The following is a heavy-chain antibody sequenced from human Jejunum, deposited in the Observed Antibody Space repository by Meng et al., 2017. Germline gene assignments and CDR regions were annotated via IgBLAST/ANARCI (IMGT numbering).Heavy chain of an antibody. J-gene: IGHJ4*02. CDR2: AST. CDR3: ARDHWGSLDY. CDR1: GGSVSSSGYQ. V-gene: IGHV4-61*08. D-gene: IGHD7-27*01. Sequence: QVQLHESGPGLVSPSDTLSRICAVSGGSVSSSGYQWGWIRQPPGKGLEWIGYASTNYNPSLKSRVTISVDTSKNQFSLKLTSVTAADTAVYYCARDHWGSLDYWGQGVLVTVSS.